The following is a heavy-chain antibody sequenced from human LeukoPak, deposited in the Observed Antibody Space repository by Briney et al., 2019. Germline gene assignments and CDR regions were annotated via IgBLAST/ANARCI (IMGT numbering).Heavy chain of an antibody. V-gene: IGHV4-39*01. Sequence: PSETLSLTCTVSGGSISSSSYYWGWIRQPPGKGLEWSGSIFYSGSTSYNPSLKSRVAISVDTSKNQFSLKLSSVTAADTAVYFCARSFDWNYDLWGRGTLVTVSS. CDR1: GGSISSSSYY. CDR3: ARSFDWNYDL. D-gene: IGHD3-10*01. J-gene: IGHJ2*01. CDR2: IFYSGST.